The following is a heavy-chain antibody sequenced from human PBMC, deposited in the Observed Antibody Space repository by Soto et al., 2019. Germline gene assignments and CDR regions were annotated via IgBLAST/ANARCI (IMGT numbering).Heavy chain of an antibody. D-gene: IGHD1-1*01. V-gene: IGHV4-31*03. CDR1: GGSMTSGDQY. Sequence: QVQLQESGPGLVKPSQTLSLTCTVTGGSMTSGDQYWTWIRHRPGEGLEWFGYINHRGSLYYNSSLKNRDSMSVDTSKNQFSLNLSSVTAADTAVYYCARELPQRQGRNMDVWGQGTTGTVSS. J-gene: IGHJ6*02. CDR2: INHRGSL. CDR3: ARELPQRQGRNMDV.